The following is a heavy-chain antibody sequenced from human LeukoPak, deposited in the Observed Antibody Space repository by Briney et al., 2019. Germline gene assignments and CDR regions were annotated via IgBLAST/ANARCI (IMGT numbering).Heavy chain of an antibody. CDR2: LQSSGSP. Sequence: SETLSLTCTVSRGAIGTYYWSWVRQTPGKGLEWIGYLQSSGSPNYNTSLKGRVTTSVDTSENQFSLRLTAVHAADTAVYYCAASHGGKIGTYDYWGQGNLVTVSS. D-gene: IGHD4-23*01. CDR1: RGAIGTYY. J-gene: IGHJ4*02. V-gene: IGHV4-4*08. CDR3: AASHGGKIGTYDY.